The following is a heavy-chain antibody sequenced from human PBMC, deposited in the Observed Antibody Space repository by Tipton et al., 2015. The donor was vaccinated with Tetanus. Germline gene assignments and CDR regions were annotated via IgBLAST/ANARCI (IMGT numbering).Heavy chain of an antibody. J-gene: IGHJ4*02. V-gene: IGHV3-73*01. CDR1: GFIFSGSA. D-gene: IGHD3-3*01. CDR3: TTGYDFWSGIPPY. CDR2: IRSKTNSFAT. Sequence: SLRLSCAASGFIFSGSAMHWVRQASGKGLEWVGRIRSKTNSFATEYTASVKGRFTIDRDDSKNTAYLQMNSLKTEDAAVYYCTTGYDFWSGIPPYWGQGTLVTVSS.